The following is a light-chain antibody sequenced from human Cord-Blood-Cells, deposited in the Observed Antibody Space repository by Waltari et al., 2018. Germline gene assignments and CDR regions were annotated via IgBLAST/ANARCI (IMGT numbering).Light chain of an antibody. CDR3: SSHTSSSTLV. Sequence: QSALTQPASVSGSPGQSITISCTGTSSDVGGYNYVSWYQQHPAKAPKLMFYDVSKRPSGVSNRFSGSKSGNTASLTISGLQAEDEADYYCSSHTSSSTLVFGGGTKLTVL. V-gene: IGLV2-14*01. CDR2: DVS. J-gene: IGLJ3*02. CDR1: SSDVGGYNY.